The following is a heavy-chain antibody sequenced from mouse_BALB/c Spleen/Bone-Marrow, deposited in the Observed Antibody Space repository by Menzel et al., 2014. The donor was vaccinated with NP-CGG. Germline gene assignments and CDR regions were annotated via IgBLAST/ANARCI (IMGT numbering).Heavy chain of an antibody. CDR3: ARDGYYVFYAMDY. V-gene: IGHV5-6-3*01. J-gene: IGHJ4*01. CDR1: GFTFSSYG. Sequence: EVKLVESGGGLVQPGGSLKLSCAASGFTFSSYGMSWVRQTPDKRLELVATINSNGGSTYYPDSVKGRFTFSRDNAKNTLYLQMSSLKSEDTAMYYCARDGYYVFYAMDYWGQGTSVTVSS. D-gene: IGHD2-3*01. CDR2: INSNGGST.